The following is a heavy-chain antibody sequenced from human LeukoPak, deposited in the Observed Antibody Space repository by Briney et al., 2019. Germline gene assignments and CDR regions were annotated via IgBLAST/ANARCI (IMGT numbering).Heavy chain of an antibody. Sequence: SETLSLTCAVYGGSFSGYYWSWIRQPPGKGLEWIGEINHSGSTNYNPSLKSRVTISVDTSKNQFSLKLSSVTAADTAVYYCARGVGSAYSSSSVLGYWGQGTLVTVSS. J-gene: IGHJ4*02. CDR1: GGSFSGYY. D-gene: IGHD6-6*01. CDR2: INHSGST. V-gene: IGHV4-34*01. CDR3: ARGVGSAYSSSSVLGY.